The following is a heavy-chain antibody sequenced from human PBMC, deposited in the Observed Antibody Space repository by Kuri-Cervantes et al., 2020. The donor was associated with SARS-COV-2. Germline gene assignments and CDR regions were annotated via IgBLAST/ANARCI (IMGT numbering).Heavy chain of an antibody. D-gene: IGHD3-16*01. V-gene: IGHV1-69*13. CDR1: GTAFSSFA. Sequence: SVKVSCEASGTAFSSFAINWVRQAPGQGLEWMGGTIPIFGSPIYAQKFQGRLSITADESTSSVHMELSSLSSQDTAIYYCASRMGDLTSYTWYKWFDPWGQGTLVTVSS. CDR2: TIPIFGSP. CDR3: ASRMGDLTSYTWYKWFDP. J-gene: IGHJ5*02.